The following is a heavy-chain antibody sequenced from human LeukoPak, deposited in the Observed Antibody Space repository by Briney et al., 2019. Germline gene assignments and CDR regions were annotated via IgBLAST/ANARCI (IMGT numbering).Heavy chain of an antibody. CDR2: IKQDGSEK. D-gene: IGHD6-13*01. CDR1: GFTVSSNY. V-gene: IGHV3-7*01. J-gene: IGHJ5*02. CDR3: AREISSWYQTEGRFDP. Sequence: GGSLRLSCAASGFTVSSNYMSWVRQAPGKGLEWVANIKQDGSEKYNVESVEGRFTISRDNAKSSLYLQMISLRAEDTAVYFCAREISSWYQTEGRFDPWGQGTLVTVSS.